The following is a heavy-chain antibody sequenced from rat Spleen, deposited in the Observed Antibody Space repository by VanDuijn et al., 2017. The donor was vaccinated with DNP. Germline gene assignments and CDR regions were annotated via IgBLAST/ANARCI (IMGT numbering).Heavy chain of an antibody. CDR3: ARPMDYYSGGFAY. D-gene: IGHD1-1*01. J-gene: IGHJ3*01. CDR1: GFTFSDYY. V-gene: IGHV5-22*01. CDR2: ITYDGGST. Sequence: VQLVESGGGLVQPGRSLKLSCAASGFTFSDYYMAWVRQAPMKGLEWVAYITYDGGSTYYRDSVKGRFTISRDNAKRTLYLQMNSLRSEDMATYYCARPMDYYSGGFAYWGQGTLVTVSS.